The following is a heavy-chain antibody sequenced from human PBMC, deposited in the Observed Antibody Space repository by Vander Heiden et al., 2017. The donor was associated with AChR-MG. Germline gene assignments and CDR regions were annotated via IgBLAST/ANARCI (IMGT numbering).Heavy chain of an antibody. D-gene: IGHD3-22*01. CDR1: GFTFSDYF. J-gene: IGHJ4*02. CDR2: ISSSGTTI. Sequence: QVQLVESGGGLVKPGGSLRLSCAASGFTFSDYFMSWMRQAPGKGLEWLSYISSSGTTIYYADSVKGRFTISRDNAKNSLYLQMNSLRVEDTAVYYCARGFDTYYYDLWGQGTLVTVSS. V-gene: IGHV3-11*01. CDR3: ARGFDTYYYDL.